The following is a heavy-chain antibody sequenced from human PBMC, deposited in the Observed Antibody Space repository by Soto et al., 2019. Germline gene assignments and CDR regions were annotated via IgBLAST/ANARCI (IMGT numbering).Heavy chain of an antibody. D-gene: IGHD6-19*01. CDR1: GYTFTSYA. Sequence: ASVKVSCKASGYTFTSYAMHWVRQAPGQRLEWMGWINAGNGNTKYSQRFQGRVTITRDTSASTAYMELSSLRSEDTAVYYCARDPSQWLYYFDYWGQGSLVTVSS. J-gene: IGHJ4*02. CDR2: INAGNGNT. V-gene: IGHV1-3*01. CDR3: ARDPSQWLYYFDY.